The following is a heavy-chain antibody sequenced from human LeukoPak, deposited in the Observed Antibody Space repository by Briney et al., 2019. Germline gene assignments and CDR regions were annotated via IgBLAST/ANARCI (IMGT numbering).Heavy chain of an antibody. CDR3: ARAYSSSSYRPYFDY. D-gene: IGHD6-6*01. Sequence: GGSLRLSCAASGFTFSSYSMNWVRQAPGKGLEWVSSISSSSSYIYYADSVKGRFTISRDNAKNSLYLQMNSLRAEDTAVYYCARAYSSSSYRPYFDYWGQGTLVTVSS. V-gene: IGHV3-21*01. CDR1: GFTFSSYS. J-gene: IGHJ4*02. CDR2: ISSSSSYI.